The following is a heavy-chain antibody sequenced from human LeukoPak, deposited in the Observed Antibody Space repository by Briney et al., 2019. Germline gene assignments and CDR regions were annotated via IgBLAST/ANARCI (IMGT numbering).Heavy chain of an antibody. Sequence: SETLSLTCGVYGGSFSGYYWSWIRQPPGKGLEWIGEINHSGSTNYNPSLKSRVSMSIDKSKNHLSLELTSVTAADTAIYYCARESGAFSPFGFWGQGTMVTVSS. J-gene: IGHJ4*02. CDR1: GGSFSGYY. V-gene: IGHV4-34*01. CDR3: ARESGAFSPFGF. CDR2: INHSGST. D-gene: IGHD1-26*01.